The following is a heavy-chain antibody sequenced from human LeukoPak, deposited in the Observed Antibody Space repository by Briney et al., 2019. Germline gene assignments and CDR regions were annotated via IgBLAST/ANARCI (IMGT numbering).Heavy chain of an antibody. D-gene: IGHD1-26*01. J-gene: IGHJ4*02. CDR2: ISYDGSNK. Sequence: GGSLRLSCAASGFTFSSYGMHWVHQAPGKGLEWVAVISYDGSNKYYADSVKGRFTISRDNSKNTLYLQMNSLRAEDTAVYYCTYSGSQKFDYWGQGTLVTVSS. V-gene: IGHV3-30*03. CDR3: TYSGSQKFDY. CDR1: GFTFSSYG.